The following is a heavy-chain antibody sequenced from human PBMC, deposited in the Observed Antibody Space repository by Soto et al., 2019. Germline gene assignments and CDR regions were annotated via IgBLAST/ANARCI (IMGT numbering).Heavy chain of an antibody. Sequence: PGGSLRLSCAAAGFMFSSYGMSWVRQAPGKGLQWVATIHPSGGSTHYAESVRGRFTISRDNSRDTLYLQMNSLRAEDTAVYYCAKNPSTGPPDCWGQGALVTLSS. CDR2: IHPSGGST. CDR1: GFMFSSYG. CDR3: AKNPSTGPPDC. J-gene: IGHJ4*02. D-gene: IGHD3-9*01. V-gene: IGHV3-23*01.